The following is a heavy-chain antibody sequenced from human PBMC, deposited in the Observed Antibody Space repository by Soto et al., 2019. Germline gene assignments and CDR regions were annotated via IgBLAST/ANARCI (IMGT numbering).Heavy chain of an antibody. CDR3: ARSDTVSSGLFRY. CDR2: IWHGGRTK. D-gene: IGHD3-22*01. CDR1: GFTFSNFG. J-gene: IGHJ1*01. Sequence: QVQLVESGGGVVQPGRSLRLSCAASGFTFSNFGMHWVRQAPGKGLEWVAVIWHGGRTKYYLDSVKGRFTISRDNSRNIVDLQMNSLRGEDTAVYYCARSDTVSSGLFRYWGQGTLVTVSS. V-gene: IGHV3-33*01.